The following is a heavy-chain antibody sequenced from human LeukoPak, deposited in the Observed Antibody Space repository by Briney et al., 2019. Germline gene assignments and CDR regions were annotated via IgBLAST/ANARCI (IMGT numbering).Heavy chain of an antibody. CDR3: AKMGAWSKYYFDY. J-gene: IGHJ4*02. CDR1: GFTFSSYA. D-gene: IGHD6-19*01. CDR2: ISGSGGST. V-gene: IGHV3-23*01. Sequence: GGSLRLSCAASGFTFSSYAMSWVRQAPGKGLEWVSAISGSGGSTYYADSVKGRFTISRDSSKDTLYLQMNSLRAEDTAVYYCAKMGAWSKYYFDYWGQGTLVTVSS.